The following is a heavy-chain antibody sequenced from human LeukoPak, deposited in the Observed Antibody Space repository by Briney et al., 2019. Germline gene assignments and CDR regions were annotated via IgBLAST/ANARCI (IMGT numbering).Heavy chain of an antibody. J-gene: IGHJ6*03. D-gene: IGHD3-3*01. CDR1: GGSISSYY. CDR2: IYYSGST. Sequence: SETLSLTCSVYGGSISSYYWSWIRQPPGKGLEWLGYIYYSGSTNYNPSLKSRVTISVDTSKNQFSLKLSSVTAADTAVYYCASSYDFWSGYFYYYYYMGVWGKRTTVTVSS. V-gene: IGHV4-59*01. CDR3: ASSYDFWSGYFYYYYYMGV.